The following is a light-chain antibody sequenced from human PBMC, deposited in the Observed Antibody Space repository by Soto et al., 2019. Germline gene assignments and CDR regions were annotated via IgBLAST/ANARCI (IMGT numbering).Light chain of an antibody. CDR2: DAS. V-gene: IGKV3-11*01. Sequence: EIVLTQSPATLSLSPGERATLSCRASQSFSSYLAWYQQKPGQAPRLLIYDASKRATGIPDRFRGRGSGTDFTLTISSLEPEDFAVYNCQQRSNYPPVITFGQGTRLEIK. CDR1: QSFSSY. CDR3: QQRSNYPPVIT. J-gene: IGKJ5*01.